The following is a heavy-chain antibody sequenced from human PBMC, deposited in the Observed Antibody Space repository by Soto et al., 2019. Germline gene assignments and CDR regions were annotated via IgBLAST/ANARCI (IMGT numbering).Heavy chain of an antibody. D-gene: IGHD3-16*02. Sequence: EASVKVSCKTSGYTFNSYYMHWARQAPGQGLEWMGIINPSGGSTSYAQKFQGRVTMTRDTSTSTVYMELSSLRPEDTAVYYCARSYYDYVWGSYRSAHFDYWGQGTLVTVSS. CDR3: ARSYYDYVWGSYRSAHFDY. V-gene: IGHV1-46*02. CDR2: INPSGGST. J-gene: IGHJ4*02. CDR1: GYTFNSYY.